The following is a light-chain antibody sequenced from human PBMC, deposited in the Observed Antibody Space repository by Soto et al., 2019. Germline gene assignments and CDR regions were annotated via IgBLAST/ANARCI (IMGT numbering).Light chain of an antibody. CDR3: QQYGSSPPWK. J-gene: IGKJ1*01. Sequence: EMVLTQSPGTLSLSPGERVILSCRASQSVSRTYLAWYQQKPGQAPRLLIYGASSRATGSPDRFSGSGSGPDFTLTISRLEPEDSAVYYFQQYGSSPPWKFGPATNVHI. V-gene: IGKV3-20*01. CDR1: QSVSRTY. CDR2: GAS.